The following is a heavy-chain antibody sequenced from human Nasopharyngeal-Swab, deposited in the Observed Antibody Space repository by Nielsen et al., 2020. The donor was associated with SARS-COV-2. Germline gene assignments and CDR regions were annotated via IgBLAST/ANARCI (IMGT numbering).Heavy chain of an antibody. Sequence: GVLKISCAASGFTVSSNYMSWVRQAPGKGLEWVSVIYSGGSTYYAASVKGRFTISRDNSKNTLYLQMNSLRAEDTAVYYCAKGLWFGELLSGLNYWGQGTLVTVSS. CDR2: IYSGGST. CDR1: GFTVSSNY. V-gene: IGHV3-53*01. D-gene: IGHD3-10*01. CDR3: AKGLWFGELLSGLNY. J-gene: IGHJ4*02.